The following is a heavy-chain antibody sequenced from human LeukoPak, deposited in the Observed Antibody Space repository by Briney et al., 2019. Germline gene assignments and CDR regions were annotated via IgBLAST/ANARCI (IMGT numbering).Heavy chain of an antibody. D-gene: IGHD6-13*01. V-gene: IGHV4-4*02. CDR1: GGSISSSNW. J-gene: IGHJ4*02. CDR3: ARDLEIAAAGVSDY. Sequence: SGTLSLTCAVSGGSISSSNWWSWVRQPPGKGLEWIGEIYHSGSTNYNPSLKSRVTISVDKSKNQFSLKLSSVTAANTAVYYCARDLEIAAAGVSDYWGQGTLVTVSS. CDR2: IYHSGST.